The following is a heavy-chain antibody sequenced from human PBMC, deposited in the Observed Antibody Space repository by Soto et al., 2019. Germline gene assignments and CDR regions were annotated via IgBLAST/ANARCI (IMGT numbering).Heavy chain of an antibody. J-gene: IGHJ4*02. CDR1: GFTFSSYG. CDR2: ISGSGGST. D-gene: IGHD5-18*01. Sequence: EVQLLESGGGLVQPGGSLRLSCAASGFTFSSYGMSWVRQAPGKGLEWVSAISGSGGSTYYADSVKGRFTISRDNSKNTLYLQMNSLRAEDTAVYYCAKDMRIQLWSLGGYYFDYWGQGTLVTVSS. CDR3: AKDMRIQLWSLGGYYFDY. V-gene: IGHV3-23*01.